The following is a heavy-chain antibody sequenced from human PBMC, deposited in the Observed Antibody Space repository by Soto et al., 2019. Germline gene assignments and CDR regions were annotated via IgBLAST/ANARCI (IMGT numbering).Heavy chain of an antibody. V-gene: IGHV3-23*01. CDR2: VAVTGGT. Sequence: EVQLLVSGGGLVQPGGSLRLSCAASGFTFSSYAMTWVRQAPGKGLDWVSTVAVTGGTYYADSVKGRFTISRDISMNTLFLQMNSLRADDTAVYYCAKGQSGYSSGGYGTNWGQGTLVTVSS. CDR1: GFTFSSYA. D-gene: IGHD6-19*01. J-gene: IGHJ4*02. CDR3: AKGQSGYSSGGYGTN.